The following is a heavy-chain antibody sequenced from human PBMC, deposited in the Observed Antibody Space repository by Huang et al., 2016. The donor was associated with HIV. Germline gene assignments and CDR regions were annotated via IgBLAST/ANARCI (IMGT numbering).Heavy chain of an antibody. Sequence: QVQLQQWGAGLLKPSETLSLTCAVYGGSFSGYYWNWIRQSPGKGLEGIGQINHSGSTNYNPSCESRVTISVDTSKNQFSLKLTSLTAADTAVYYCAREVMISFGGPFDPWGHGNLVTISS. J-gene: IGHJ5*02. CDR1: GGSFSGYY. CDR3: AREVMISFGGPFDP. CDR2: INHSGST. V-gene: IGHV4-34*01. D-gene: IGHD3-16*01.